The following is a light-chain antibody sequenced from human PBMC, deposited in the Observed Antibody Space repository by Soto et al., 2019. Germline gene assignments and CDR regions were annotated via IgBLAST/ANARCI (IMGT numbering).Light chain of an antibody. Sequence: EIVLTQSPATLSLSPGERATLSCRASHSISSDLAWYQQKPGQAPRLLIYDASNRATGIPVKFSGRGSGTDFTLTISSLEPEDFAVYYCQQRGTWPWTFGQGTQVEIK. CDR2: DAS. J-gene: IGKJ1*01. CDR1: HSISSD. V-gene: IGKV3-11*01. CDR3: QQRGTWPWT.